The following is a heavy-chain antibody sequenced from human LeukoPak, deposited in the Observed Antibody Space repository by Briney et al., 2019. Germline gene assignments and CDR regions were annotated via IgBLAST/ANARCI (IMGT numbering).Heavy chain of an antibody. CDR1: GFTFSDYY. D-gene: IGHD1-26*01. Sequence: GGALRLSCAASGFTFSDYYMSWIRQAPGKGLEWVSYIISSNTYTNYAGSVKGRFTISRDDAKNSLYLQMNSLRAEDTAVYYCARSRSYYPADYWGQGTPVTVSS. CDR2: IISSNTYT. J-gene: IGHJ4*02. CDR3: ARSRSYYPADY. V-gene: IGHV3-11*03.